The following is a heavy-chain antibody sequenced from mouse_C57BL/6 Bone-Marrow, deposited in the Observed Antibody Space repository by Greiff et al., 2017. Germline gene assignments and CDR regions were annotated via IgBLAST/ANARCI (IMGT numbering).Heavy chain of an antibody. CDR3: ARHELGRGAMDY. CDR1: GFTFSSYG. Sequence: EVKLVESGGDLVKPGGSLKLSCAASGFTFSSYGMSWVRQTPDKRLEWVATISSGGSYTYYPDSVKGRFTISRDNAKNTLYLQMSSLKSEDTAMYYCARHELGRGAMDYWGQGTSVTVSS. V-gene: IGHV5-6*01. J-gene: IGHJ4*01. CDR2: ISSGGSYT. D-gene: IGHD4-1*01.